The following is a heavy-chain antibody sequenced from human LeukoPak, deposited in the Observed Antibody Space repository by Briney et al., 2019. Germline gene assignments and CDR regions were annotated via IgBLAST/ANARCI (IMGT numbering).Heavy chain of an antibody. CDR3: AIHLRGTLFGVVIYAMDV. CDR1: GFTFSSYA. J-gene: IGHJ6*02. V-gene: IGHV3-23*01. Sequence: GGSLRLSCAASGFTFSSYAMTWVRQAPGKGLEWVSGISGSGGSTYYADSVKGRFTISRDISKNTLSLQMNSLRAEDTAVYYCAIHLRGTLFGVVIYAMDVWGQGTTVTVSS. CDR2: ISGSGGST. D-gene: IGHD3-3*01.